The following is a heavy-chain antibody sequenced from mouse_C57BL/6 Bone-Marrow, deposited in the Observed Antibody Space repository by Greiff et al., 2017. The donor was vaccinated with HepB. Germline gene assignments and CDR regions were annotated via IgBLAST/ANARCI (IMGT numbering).Heavy chain of an antibody. CDR1: GYTFTGYW. CDR3: ARGIYDDDYYAMDY. CDR2: ILPGSGNT. D-gene: IGHD2-12*01. Sequence: VQLQQSGAELMKPGASVKLSCKATGYTFTGYWIEWVKQRPGHGLEWIGEILPGSGNTNYNEKFKGKATFTADTSSNTAYMQLSSLTTEDSAIYYCARGIYDDDYYAMDYWGQGTSVTVSS. V-gene: IGHV1-9*01. J-gene: IGHJ4*01.